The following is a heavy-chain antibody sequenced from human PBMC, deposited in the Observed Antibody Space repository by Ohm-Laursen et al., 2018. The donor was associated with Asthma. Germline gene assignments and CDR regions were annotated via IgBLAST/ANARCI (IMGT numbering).Heavy chain of an antibody. V-gene: IGHV4-31*03. CDR2: IYYSGST. J-gene: IGHJ3*02. CDR1: GGSISSGGYY. Sequence: TLSLTCTVSGGSISSGGYYWSWIRQHPGKGLEWIGYIYYSGSTYYNPSLKNRVTISVDTSKNQFSLKLSSVTAADTAVYYCAREAVSPYGDYTGEDAFDIWGQGTMVTVSS. CDR3: AREAVSPYGDYTGEDAFDI. D-gene: IGHD4-17*01.